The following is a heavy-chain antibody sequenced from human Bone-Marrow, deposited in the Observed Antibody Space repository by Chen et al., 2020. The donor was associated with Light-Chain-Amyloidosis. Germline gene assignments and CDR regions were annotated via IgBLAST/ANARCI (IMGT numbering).Heavy chain of an antibody. CDR3: AREVAANYNFYMDV. J-gene: IGHJ6*03. D-gene: IGHD6-25*01. CDR1: GGSIRSGDYY. V-gene: IGHV4-30-4*01. CDR2: IYHSGST. Sequence: QVQLQESGPGLVKPSQTLSLTCTVSGGSIRSGDYYWSWLRQPPGKGLQWIGYIYHSGSTNHNPSLNSRVTMSVDTSRNQFSLKLTSVTAADTAVYYCAREVAANYNFYMDVWGKGTTVIVSS.